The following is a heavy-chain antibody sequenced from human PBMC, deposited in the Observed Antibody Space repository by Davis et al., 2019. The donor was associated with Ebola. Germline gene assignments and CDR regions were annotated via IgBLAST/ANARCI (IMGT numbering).Heavy chain of an antibody. Sequence: GGSLRLSCAASGFTFSSYAMSWVRQAPGKGLEWVSAISRSGGSTYYADSVKGRFTITRDNAKNSLYLQMNSLRAEDTAVYYCARLQEGLGLDYWGQGTLVTVSS. CDR1: GFTFSSYA. V-gene: IGHV3-23*01. CDR2: ISRSGGST. J-gene: IGHJ4*02. CDR3: ARLQEGLGLDY. D-gene: IGHD3-16*01.